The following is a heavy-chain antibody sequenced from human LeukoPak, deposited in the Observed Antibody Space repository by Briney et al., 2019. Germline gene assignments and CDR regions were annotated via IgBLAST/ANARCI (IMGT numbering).Heavy chain of an antibody. CDR2: MNPNSGNT. CDR3: ARGDTAMAFYYFDY. V-gene: IGHV1-8*01. D-gene: IGHD5-18*01. CDR1: GYTFTSYD. Sequence: ASVEVSCKASGYTFTSYDINWVRQATGQGLEWMGWMNPNSGNTGYAQKFQGRVTMTRNTSISTAYMELSSLRSEDTAVYYCARGDTAMAFYYFDYWGQGTLVTVSS. J-gene: IGHJ4*02.